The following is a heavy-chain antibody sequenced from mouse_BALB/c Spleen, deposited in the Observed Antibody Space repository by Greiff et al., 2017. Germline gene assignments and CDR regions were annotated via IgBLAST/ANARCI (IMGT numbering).Heavy chain of an antibody. Sequence: EVKLLESGGGLVQPGGSRKLSCAASGFTFSSFGMHWVRQAPEKGLEWVAYISSGSSTIYYADTVKGRFTISRDNPKNTLFLQMTSLRSEDTAMYYCARGGATDYWGQGTTLTVSS. CDR1: GFTFSSFG. V-gene: IGHV5-17*02. CDR3: ARGGATDY. CDR2: ISSGSSTI. J-gene: IGHJ2*01. D-gene: IGHD3-1*01.